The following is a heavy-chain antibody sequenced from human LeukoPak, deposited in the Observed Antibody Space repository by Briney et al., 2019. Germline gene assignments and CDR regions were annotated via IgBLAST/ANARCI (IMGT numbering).Heavy chain of an antibody. D-gene: IGHD4-17*01. CDR3: ARRPHYGYYIGFIDY. V-gene: IGHV4-39*01. J-gene: IGHJ4*02. Sequence: SETLSLTCTVSGGSINNSNDYWDWIRQPPGKGLEWIGSVHYSGYTYYSPSLKSRVPISAATSNNQFSLKLRSVTAADTAVFYCARRPHYGYYIGFIDYWGQGTLVTVSS. CDR1: GGSINNSNDY. CDR2: VHYSGYT.